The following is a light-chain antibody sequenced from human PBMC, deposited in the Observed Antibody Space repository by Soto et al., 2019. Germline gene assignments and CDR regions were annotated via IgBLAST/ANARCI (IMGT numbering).Light chain of an antibody. CDR2: DAS. J-gene: IGKJ2*01. CDR3: HQRSNWPRT. CDR1: QSVSSQ. Sequence: EIVLTQSPATLSLSPGERASLSCRTSQSVSSQLAWYQQKPGQAPRLLIYDASNTATGVPARFSGSGSGTDFTLTISSLEPEDFGVYYYHQRSNWPRTFGQGTKLEIK. V-gene: IGKV3-11*01.